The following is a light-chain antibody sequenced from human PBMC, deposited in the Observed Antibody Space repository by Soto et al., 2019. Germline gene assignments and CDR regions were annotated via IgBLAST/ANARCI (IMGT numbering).Light chain of an antibody. Sequence: DIQMTQSPSTLSGSGGDRVTITCRARQTISSWLDWYQQKPGKAPKLLIYKASTLKSGVPSRFSGSGSGTEFTLTISSLQPDDFATYYCQHYNSYSEAFGQGTKVELK. CDR2: KAS. V-gene: IGKV1-5*03. J-gene: IGKJ1*01. CDR3: QHYNSYSEA. CDR1: QTISSW.